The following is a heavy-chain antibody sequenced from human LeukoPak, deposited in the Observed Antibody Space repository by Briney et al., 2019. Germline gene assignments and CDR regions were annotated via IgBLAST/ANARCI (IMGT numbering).Heavy chain of an antibody. CDR2: IYYSGST. J-gene: IGHJ4*02. Sequence: PSETLSLTCTVSGGSISSYYWSWIRQPPGKGLEWIGYIYYSGSTDYNPSLKSRVTISVDTSKNQFSLKLSSVTAADTAVYYCAREGVTKYYFDYWGQGTLVTVCS. CDR1: GGSISSYY. D-gene: IGHD4-11*01. V-gene: IGHV4-59*01. CDR3: AREGVTKYYFDY.